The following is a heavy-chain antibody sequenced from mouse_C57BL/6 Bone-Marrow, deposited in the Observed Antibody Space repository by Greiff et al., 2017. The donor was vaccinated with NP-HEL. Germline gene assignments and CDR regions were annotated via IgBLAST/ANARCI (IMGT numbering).Heavy chain of an antibody. D-gene: IGHD1-1*01. CDR1: GYTFTSYW. CDR3: ARRGTTVVYWYFDV. Sequence: VQLQQPGAELVKPGASVKLSCKASGYTFTSYWMHWVKQRPGQGLEWIGMIHPNSGSTNYNEKFKSKATLTVDKSSSTAYMQLSSLTSEDSAVYYCARRGTTVVYWYFDVWGTGTTVTVSS. J-gene: IGHJ1*03. CDR2: IHPNSGST. V-gene: IGHV1-64*01.